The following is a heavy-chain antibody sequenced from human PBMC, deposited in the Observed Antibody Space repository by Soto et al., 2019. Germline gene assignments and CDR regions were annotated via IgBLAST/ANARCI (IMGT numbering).Heavy chain of an antibody. V-gene: IGHV4-4*02. CDR3: ARSVADYVWGSYRSSSYFDY. D-gene: IGHD3-16*02. Sequence: NPSETLSLTCAVSGGSISSSNWWSWVRQPPGKGLEWIGEIYHSGSTNYNPSLKSRVTISVDKSKNQFSLKLSSVTAADTAVYYCARSVADYVWGSYRSSSYFDYWGQGTLVTVSS. J-gene: IGHJ4*02. CDR1: GGSISSSNW. CDR2: IYHSGST.